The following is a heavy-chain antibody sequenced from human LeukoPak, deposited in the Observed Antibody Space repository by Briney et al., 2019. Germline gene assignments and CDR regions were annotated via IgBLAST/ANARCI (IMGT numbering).Heavy chain of an antibody. CDR1: GGSVSSGSYY. J-gene: IGHJ2*01. V-gene: IGHV4-61*01. D-gene: IGHD6-13*01. CDR2: IYYSGST. Sequence: SETLSLTCTVSGGSVSSGSYYWSWIRQPPGKGLEWIGYIYYSGSTNYNPSLKSRVTISVDTSKNQFSLKLSSVTAADTAVYYCARDLAAARYFDLWGRGTLVTVSS. CDR3: ARDLAAARYFDL.